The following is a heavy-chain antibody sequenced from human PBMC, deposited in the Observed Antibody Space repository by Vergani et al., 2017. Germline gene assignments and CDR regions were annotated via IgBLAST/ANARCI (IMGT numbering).Heavy chain of an antibody. J-gene: IGHJ6*02. CDR3: ARVMYRDEASTGYRLEGMDI. CDR1: GGSFNTYY. Sequence: QVQLEESGPGLVKPSETLSLTCTVSGGSFNTYYWSWIRQSPGKGLEWFGYIYSTGRTNYNPSLNSRVTMSVDTSKNQFSLNLRSVTAADTAVYFCARVMYRDEASTGYRLEGMDIWGQGTTVTISS. D-gene: IGHD3-9*01. V-gene: IGHV4-59*13. CDR2: IYSTGRT.